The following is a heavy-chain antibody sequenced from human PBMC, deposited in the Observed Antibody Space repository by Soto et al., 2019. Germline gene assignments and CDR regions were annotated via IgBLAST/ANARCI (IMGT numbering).Heavy chain of an antibody. J-gene: IGHJ4*02. CDR2: ISAYNGNT. CDR1: GYTFTSYG. D-gene: IGHD3-9*01. V-gene: IGHV1-18*01. Sequence: ASVKVSCKASGYTFTSYGISWVRQAPGQGLEWMGWISAYNGNTNYAQKLQGRVTMTTDTSTSTAYMELRSLRSDDTAVYYCARANPPYDILTGYPKAPFDYWGQGTLVTAPQ. CDR3: ARANPPYDILTGYPKAPFDY.